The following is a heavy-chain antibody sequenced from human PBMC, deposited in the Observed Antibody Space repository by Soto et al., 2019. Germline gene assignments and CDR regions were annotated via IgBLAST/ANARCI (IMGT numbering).Heavy chain of an antibody. V-gene: IGHV3-30*03. D-gene: IGHD6-13*01. Sequence: GGSLRLSCAVSGFTLSTYGMHWVRQAPGKGLEGVAVMSYDESKKYYADSVKGRFTISRDNAKNTLYLQMNSLRDEDREVYLWARETGYGRRPLVHWGQGTLVTVSS. CDR2: MSYDESKK. CDR1: GFTLSTYG. CDR3: ARETGYGRRPLVH. J-gene: IGHJ4*02.